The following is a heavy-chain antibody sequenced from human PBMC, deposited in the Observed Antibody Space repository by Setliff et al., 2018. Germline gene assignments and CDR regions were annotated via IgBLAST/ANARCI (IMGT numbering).Heavy chain of an antibody. Sequence: NPSETLSLTCTVSDDSISSRHYYWSWIRQPAGKGLEWLGQIYTSWSTNYNPSLQSRASISLDTSKNQFSLTLTSVTAADTAVYYCARMTGFQYIDVWGKGTTVTVSS. CDR3: ARMTGFQYIDV. V-gene: IGHV4-61*09. J-gene: IGHJ6*03. CDR2: IYTSWST. D-gene: IGHD3-3*01. CDR1: DDSISSRHYY.